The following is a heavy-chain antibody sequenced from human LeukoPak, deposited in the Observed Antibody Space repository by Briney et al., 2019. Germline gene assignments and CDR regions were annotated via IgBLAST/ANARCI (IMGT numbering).Heavy chain of an antibody. CDR2: ISAYNGNT. CDR3: VWFGELLSAYYFDY. V-gene: IGHV1-18*01. J-gene: IGHJ4*02. CDR1: GYTLTSYG. D-gene: IGHD3-10*01. Sequence: ASVKVSCKASGYTLTSYGISWVRQAPGQGLEWMGWISAYNGNTNYAQKLQGRVTMTTDTSTSTAYMELRSLRSDDTAVYYCVWFGELLSAYYFDYWGQGTLVTVSS.